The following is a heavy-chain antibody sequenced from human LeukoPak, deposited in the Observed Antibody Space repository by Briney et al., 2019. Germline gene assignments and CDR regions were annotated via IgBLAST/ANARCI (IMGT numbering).Heavy chain of an antibody. Sequence: SETLSLTCTVSSGSIRSGSYFWSWIRQPAGKGLEWIGRIYIGGSPHYNPSLKSRVAISMDTSKNQFFLTLNSVTAADTAVYYCAGDVQSRGYDDRHFDPWGQGILVTAAS. J-gene: IGHJ5*02. D-gene: IGHD3-16*01. CDR3: AGDVQSRGYDDRHFDP. CDR1: SGSIRSGSYF. CDR2: IYIGGSP. V-gene: IGHV4-61*02.